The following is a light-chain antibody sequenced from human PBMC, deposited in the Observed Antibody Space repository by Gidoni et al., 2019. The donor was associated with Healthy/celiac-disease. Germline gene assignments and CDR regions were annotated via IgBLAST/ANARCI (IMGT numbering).Light chain of an antibody. CDR3: QQSYSTPPDT. V-gene: IGKV1-39*01. Sequence: DIQMTQSPSSLSAPVGDRVTITCRASQSISSYLNWYQQKPGKAPKLLIYAASSLQSGVPSRFSGSGSGTDFPLTISSLQPEDFATYYCQQSYSTPPDTFGQGTKLEIK. CDR2: AAS. CDR1: QSISSY. J-gene: IGKJ2*01.